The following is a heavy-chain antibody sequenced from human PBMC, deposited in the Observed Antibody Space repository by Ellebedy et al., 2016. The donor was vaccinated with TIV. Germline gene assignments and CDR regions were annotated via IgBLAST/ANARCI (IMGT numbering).Heavy chain of an antibody. CDR3: ARDGGYDTDFDY. D-gene: IGHD5-12*01. CDR2: IYHSGSI. V-gene: IGHV4-38-2*02. CDR1: GYSISSGYY. Sequence: SETLSLXXTVSGYSISSGYYWGWIRQPPGKGLEWTGSIYHSGSIFYNPSLKSRVTISVDTSKNQFSLKLSSVTAADTAVYYCARDGGYDTDFDYWGQGTLVTVSS. J-gene: IGHJ4*02.